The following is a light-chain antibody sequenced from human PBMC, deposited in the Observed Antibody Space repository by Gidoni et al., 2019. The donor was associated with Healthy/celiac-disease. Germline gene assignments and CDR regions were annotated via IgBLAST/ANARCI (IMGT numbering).Light chain of an antibody. CDR2: ENN. V-gene: IGLV1-51*02. CDR1: SSNMGNNY. CDR3: GTWDSSLSAWV. Sequence: HSVLTQPPSGSPAPGQKVTISCSGSSSNMGNNYVSWYQQLPGTAPKLLIYENNKRPSGIPDRFSGSKSGTSATLGITGLQTGDEADYYCGTWDSSLSAWVFGGGTKLTVL. J-gene: IGLJ3*02.